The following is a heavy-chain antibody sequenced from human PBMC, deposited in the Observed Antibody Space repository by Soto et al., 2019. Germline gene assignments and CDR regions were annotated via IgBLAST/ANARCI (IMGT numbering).Heavy chain of an antibody. J-gene: IGHJ6*02. CDR2: INPKSGGT. CDR3: ARGDSTDCSNGVCSFFYNHDMDV. CDR1: GYSFTDYH. V-gene: IGHV1-2*04. Sequence: ASVNVSFKSSGYSFTDYHIHWVRQAPGQGLECLGRINPKSGGTSTAQKFQGWVTMTTDTSISTASMELTRLTSDDTAIYYCARGDSTDCSNGVCSFFYNHDMDVWGQGTTVTVS. D-gene: IGHD2-8*01.